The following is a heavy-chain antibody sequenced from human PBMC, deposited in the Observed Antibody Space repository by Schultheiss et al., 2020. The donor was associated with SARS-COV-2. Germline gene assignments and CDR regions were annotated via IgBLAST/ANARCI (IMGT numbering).Heavy chain of an antibody. Sequence: GGSLRLSCAASGFNLRIYAMSWVRQAPGKGLEWVSSVGGSGAGAHYADSGKGRFTVTRDNSKNALILQMNSLRAEDTAIYYCAKSRIMATYYYYGMDVWGQGTTVTVSS. J-gene: IGHJ6*02. CDR1: GFNLRIYA. D-gene: IGHD2-8*01. CDR3: AKSRIMATYYYYGMDV. CDR2: VGGSGAGA. V-gene: IGHV3-23*01.